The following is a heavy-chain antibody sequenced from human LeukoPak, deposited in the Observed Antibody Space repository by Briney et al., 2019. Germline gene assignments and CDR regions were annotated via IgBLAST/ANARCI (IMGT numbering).Heavy chain of an antibody. CDR2: ISYDGSNK. CDR3: AHGSMYQLDY. Sequence: PGRSLRLSCAASGFTFSSYAMHWVRQAPGKGLEWVALISYDGSNKYYADSVKGRFTISRDNSKNTLYLQMNSLRAEDTAVYYCAHGSMYQLDYWGQGTLVTVSS. V-gene: IGHV3-30*04. D-gene: IGHD2-2*01. J-gene: IGHJ4*02. CDR1: GFTFSSYA.